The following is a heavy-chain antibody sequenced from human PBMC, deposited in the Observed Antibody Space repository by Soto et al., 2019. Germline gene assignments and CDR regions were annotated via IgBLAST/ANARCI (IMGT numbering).Heavy chain of an antibody. J-gene: IGHJ3*02. CDR1: GFSLSTSEVG. V-gene: IGHV2-5*02. D-gene: IGHD2-15*01. CDR3: AHRRPLGYCSGNRCYKAFDI. CDR2: IYWDDDK. Sequence: QITLKESGPTLVKPTQTLTLTCTFSGFSLSTSEVGVGWIRQPPGKALEWLALIYWDDDKLYSPSLKSRLTITRDTSKNQVVLTMTNMDPVDTATYYCAHRRPLGYCSGNRCYKAFDIWGQGTMVTVSS.